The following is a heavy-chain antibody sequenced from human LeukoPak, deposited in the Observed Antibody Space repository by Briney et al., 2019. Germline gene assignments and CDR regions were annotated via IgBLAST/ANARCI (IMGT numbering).Heavy chain of an antibody. CDR1: GGSISSYY. J-gene: IGHJ4*02. Sequence: SETLSLTCTVSGGSISSYYWGWIRQPPGKGLEWIGSIYYSGSTYYNPSLKSRVTISVDTSKNQFSLKLSSVTAADTAVYYCARISTGGWYGSFDYWGQGTLVTVSS. CDR3: ARISTGGWYGSFDY. CDR2: IYYSGST. D-gene: IGHD6-19*01. V-gene: IGHV4-39*01.